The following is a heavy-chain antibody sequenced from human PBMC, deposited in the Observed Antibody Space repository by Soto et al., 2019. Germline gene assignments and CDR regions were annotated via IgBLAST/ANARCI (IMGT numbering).Heavy chain of an antibody. J-gene: IGHJ4*02. Sequence: GGSLRLSCAASGFTFSSYGMHWVRQAPGRGLEWVAVISYDGSNKYYADSVKGRFTISRDNAKNTLYLQMNSLRAEDTAVYYCAKDGVTAVAVSITIDYWGQGTLVTVSS. V-gene: IGHV3-30*18. CDR2: ISYDGSNK. CDR1: GFTFSSYG. CDR3: AKDGVTAVAVSITIDY. D-gene: IGHD6-19*01.